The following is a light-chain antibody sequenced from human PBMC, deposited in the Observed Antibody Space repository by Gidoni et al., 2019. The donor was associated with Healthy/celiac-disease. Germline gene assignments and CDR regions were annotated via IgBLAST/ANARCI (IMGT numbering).Light chain of an antibody. CDR2: GAS. V-gene: IGKV3-20*01. CDR1: QSVSSSY. Sequence: EIVLTQAPGTLSLSPGERATLSCRASQSVSSSYLAWYQQKPGQAPRLLIYGASSRATGIPDRFSGSGSGTDFTLTISRLEPEDFAVYYCQQYGSSPITFXQXTRLEIK. CDR3: QQYGSSPIT. J-gene: IGKJ5*01.